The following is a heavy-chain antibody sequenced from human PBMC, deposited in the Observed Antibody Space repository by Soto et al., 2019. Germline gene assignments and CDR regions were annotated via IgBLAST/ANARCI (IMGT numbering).Heavy chain of an antibody. CDR3: ARTLAYGGVIYFDI. CDR1: GYTFTGYY. V-gene: IGHV1-2*02. D-gene: IGHD3-16*01. Sequence: GASVKVSCKASGYTFTGYYIHWVRQAPGQGLQWMGWINPNSGGKNYAQEFQDRVTMTRDTSISTAYMELSRLTYDDTAVYYCARTLAYGGVIYFDIWGQGTLVTVSS. J-gene: IGHJ4*01. CDR2: INPNSGGK.